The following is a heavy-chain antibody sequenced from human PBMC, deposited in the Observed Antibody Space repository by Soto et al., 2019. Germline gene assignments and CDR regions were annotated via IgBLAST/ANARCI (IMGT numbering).Heavy chain of an antibody. CDR3: ARLGVPSSMAARPNSPYYYGMDV. CDR1: GYSFTSYW. D-gene: IGHD6-6*01. V-gene: IGHV5-10-1*01. CDR2: IDPSDSYT. J-gene: IGHJ6*02. Sequence: PGESLKISCKGSGYSFTSYWISWVRQMPGKGLEWMGRIDPSDSYTNYSPSFQGHVTISADKSISTAYLQWSSLKASDTAKHYCARLGVPSSMAARPNSPYYYGMDVWGQGTTVTVSS.